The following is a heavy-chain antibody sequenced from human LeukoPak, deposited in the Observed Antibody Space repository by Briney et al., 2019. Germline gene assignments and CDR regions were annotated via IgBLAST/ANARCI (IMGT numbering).Heavy chain of an antibody. Sequence: PSETLSLICTVSGGSISSYYWSWIRRPAGKGLEWIGRIFTSGSTDYTDYNPSLRSRVTTSIDTSNNQFSLKLSSVTAADTAVYFCARGPNTYAQPRFDYWGQGTLVTVSS. J-gene: IGHJ4*02. CDR2: IFTSGSTDYT. CDR1: GGSISSYY. CDR3: ARGPNTYAQPRFDY. V-gene: IGHV4-4*07. D-gene: IGHD2-2*01.